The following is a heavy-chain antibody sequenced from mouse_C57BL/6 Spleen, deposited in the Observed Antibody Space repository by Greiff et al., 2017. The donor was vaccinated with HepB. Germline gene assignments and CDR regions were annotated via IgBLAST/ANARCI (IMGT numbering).Heavy chain of an antibody. D-gene: IGHD2-4*01. Sequence: QVQLQQSGPELVKPGASVKISCKASGYAFSSSWMNWVKQRPGKGLEWIGRIYPGDGDTNYNGKFKGKATLTADKSSSTAYMQLSSLTSEDSAVYFCAISIYYDYDSYWYFDVWGTGTTVTVSS. J-gene: IGHJ1*03. CDR3: AISIYYDYDSYWYFDV. CDR2: IYPGDGDT. CDR1: GYAFSSSW. V-gene: IGHV1-82*01.